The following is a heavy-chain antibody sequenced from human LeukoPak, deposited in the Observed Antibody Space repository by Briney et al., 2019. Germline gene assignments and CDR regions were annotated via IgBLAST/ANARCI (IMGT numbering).Heavy chain of an antibody. V-gene: IGHV3-9*01. D-gene: IGHD3-10*01. J-gene: IGHJ6*02. Sequence: GGSLRLSCAASGFTFDDYAMRWVRHAPGKGLEWVSGISWNSGSIGYADSVKGRFTISRDNAKNSLYLQMNSLRAEDTALYYCAKQKGYGSGSYYNPLYYYYGMDVWGQGTTVTVSS. CDR1: GFTFDDYA. CDR3: AKQKGYGSGSYYNPLYYYYGMDV. CDR2: ISWNSGSI.